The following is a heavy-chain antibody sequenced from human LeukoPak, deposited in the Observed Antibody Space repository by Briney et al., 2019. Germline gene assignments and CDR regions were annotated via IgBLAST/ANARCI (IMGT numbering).Heavy chain of an antibody. D-gene: IGHD3-10*01. CDR2: IYHSGST. CDR3: ARDPLYYYGSGNSGFDI. CDR1: GYSISSGYY. Sequence: SETLSLTCTVSGYSISSGYYWGWIRQPPGKGLEWIGSIYHSGSTYYNPSLKSRVTISIDTSKNQFSLKLSSVTAADTAVYYCARDPLYYYGSGNSGFDIWGQGTMVTVSS. J-gene: IGHJ3*02. V-gene: IGHV4-38-2*02.